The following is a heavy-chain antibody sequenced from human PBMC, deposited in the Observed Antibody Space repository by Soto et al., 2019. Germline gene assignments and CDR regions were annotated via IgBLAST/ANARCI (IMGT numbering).Heavy chain of an antibody. J-gene: IGHJ4*02. D-gene: IGHD4-17*01. CDR3: ARDSYGDHVGGY. CDR2: IYHYGTT. Sequence: QVQLQESGPGLVKPSGTLSLTCAVSSGSINSSNWWSWVRQPPGKGLEWIGEIYHYGTTNYNPSLKSRVTLSVDKSKNQFSLKLNSVTAADTAVYYCARDSYGDHVGGYWGQGTLVSVSS. CDR1: SGSINSSNW. V-gene: IGHV4-4*02.